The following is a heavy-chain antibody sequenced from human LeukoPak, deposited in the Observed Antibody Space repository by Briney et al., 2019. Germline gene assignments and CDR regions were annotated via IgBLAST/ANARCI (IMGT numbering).Heavy chain of an antibody. V-gene: IGHV5-51*01. D-gene: IGHD2-21*01. CDR1: GYSFTSYW. J-gene: IGHJ4*02. CDR3: ARQYAGDAGPLDY. CDR2: IYPGDSDT. Sequence: GESLKISCKGSGYSFTSYWIAWVRQMPGKGPEWMGIIYPGDSDTRHSPSFQGQVTISADKSISTAYLQWSSLKASDTAMYYCARQYAGDAGPLDYWGPGTLVTVSS.